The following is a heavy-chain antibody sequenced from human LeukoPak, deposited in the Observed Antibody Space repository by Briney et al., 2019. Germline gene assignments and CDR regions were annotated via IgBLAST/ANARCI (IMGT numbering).Heavy chain of an antibody. D-gene: IGHD2-15*01. CDR3: ARTSPRAATFDY. CDR1: GGSISSYY. V-gene: IGHV4-4*07. J-gene: IGHJ4*02. CDR2: IYTSGTT. Sequence: SETLSLTCAVSGGSISSYYWSWIRQPAGKGLEWIGRIYTSGTTNYNPSLKSRVTMSVDTSKNQLSLNLNSVTAADTAVYYCARTSPRAATFDYWGQGTLVTVSS.